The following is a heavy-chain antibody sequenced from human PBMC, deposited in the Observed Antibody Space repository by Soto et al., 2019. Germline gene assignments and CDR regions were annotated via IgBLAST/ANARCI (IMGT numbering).Heavy chain of an antibody. CDR3: AGGTSAPGSYYFDY. CDR1: GYTSTRYG. J-gene: IGHJ4*02. D-gene: IGHD6-13*01. Sequence: ASVTVSCKASGYTSTRYGMSWVRQDPGQGLEWMGWISAYNGDTNYARKLQGRVIMTTDTSTSSAYMELRSLRSDDTAVYYCAGGTSAPGSYYFDYWGQGSLVT. V-gene: IGHV1-18*01. CDR2: ISAYNGDT.